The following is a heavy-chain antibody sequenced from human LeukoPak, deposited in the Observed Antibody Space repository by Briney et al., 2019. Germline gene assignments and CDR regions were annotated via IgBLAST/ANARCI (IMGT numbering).Heavy chain of an antibody. CDR1: GFTFNNYA. Sequence: GGSLRLSCAASGFTFNNYAMSWVRQAPGKGLERVSGISGSDYTYYTDSVKGRFTISRDNSKNALYLQMNSPRAEDTAVYYCAKGVRYLDWWILDYWGQGTLVTVSS. V-gene: IGHV3-23*01. J-gene: IGHJ4*02. CDR2: ISGSDYT. CDR3: AKGVRYLDWWILDY. D-gene: IGHD3-9*01.